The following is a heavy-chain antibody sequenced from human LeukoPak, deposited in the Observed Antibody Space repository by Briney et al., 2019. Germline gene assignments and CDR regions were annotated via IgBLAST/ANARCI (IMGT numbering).Heavy chain of an antibody. CDR1: GFTFSSYS. D-gene: IGHD3-22*01. CDR3: ARAYYYDSSGYFGFSN. Sequence: GGSLRLSCAASGFTFSSYSMNWVRQAPGKGLEWVSYISSSSSTIYYADSVKGRFTISGDNAKNSLYLQMNSLRAEDTAVYYCARAYYYDSSGYFGFSNWGQGTLVTVSS. V-gene: IGHV3-48*01. J-gene: IGHJ4*02. CDR2: ISSSSSTI.